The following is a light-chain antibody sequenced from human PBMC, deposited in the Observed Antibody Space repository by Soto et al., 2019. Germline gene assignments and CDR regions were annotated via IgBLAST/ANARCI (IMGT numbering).Light chain of an antibody. V-gene: IGLV2-23*01. J-gene: IGLJ2*01. Sequence: QSALTQPASVSGSPGQSITISCTGTSSDVGSYKFVSWYQHHPGKAPKLMIYEGSKRPSGVSYRFSGSKSGNTASLTISGLQAEDKADYYCCSYAGSSTLVFGGGTKLTVL. CDR2: EGS. CDR3: CSYAGSSTLV. CDR1: SSDVGSYKF.